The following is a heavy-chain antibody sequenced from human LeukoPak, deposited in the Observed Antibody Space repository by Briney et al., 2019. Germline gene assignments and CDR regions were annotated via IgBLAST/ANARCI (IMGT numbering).Heavy chain of an antibody. V-gene: IGHV3-11*04. CDR3: ARDGDYVWGSYHTPLDY. D-gene: IGHD3-16*02. CDR1: GFTFSDYY. Sequence: PGGSLRLSCAASGFTFSDYYMSWIRQAPGKGLELVSYISSSGSTIYYADSVKGRFTISRDNAKNSLYLQMNSLRAEDTAVYYCARDGDYVWGSYHTPLDYWGQGTLVTASS. CDR2: ISSSGSTI. J-gene: IGHJ4*02.